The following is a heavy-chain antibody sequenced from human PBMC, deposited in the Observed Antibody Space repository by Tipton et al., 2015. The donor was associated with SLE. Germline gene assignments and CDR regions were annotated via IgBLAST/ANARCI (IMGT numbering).Heavy chain of an antibody. J-gene: IGHJ3*02. CDR3: ARGQLVNAVDI. Sequence: LRLSCTVSGGSISSYYWSWIRQPPGKGLEWIGYIYYSGSTNYNPSLKSRVTITVDTSKNQFSLKLSSVTAADTAVYYCARGQLVNAVDIWGQGTMVTVSS. V-gene: IGHV4-59*01. CDR2: IYYSGST. D-gene: IGHD6-13*01. CDR1: GGSISSYY.